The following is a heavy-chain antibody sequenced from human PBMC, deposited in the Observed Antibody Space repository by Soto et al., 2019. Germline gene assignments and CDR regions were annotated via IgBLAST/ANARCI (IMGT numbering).Heavy chain of an antibody. V-gene: IGHV4-59*01. D-gene: IGHD2-2*01. CDR1: DGSISTYH. J-gene: IGHJ4*02. CDR2: TYYNGYTNT. CDR3: GRYAEHTYLRVLGY. Sequence: PSETLSLTCTVSDGSISTYHWNWIRQPPGKGLEWIGDTYYNGYTNTDYNPSLKSRVTILVDPSKNQFSLKLTSVTAADTAVYYCGRYAEHTYLRVLGYWGPGTMVTVSS.